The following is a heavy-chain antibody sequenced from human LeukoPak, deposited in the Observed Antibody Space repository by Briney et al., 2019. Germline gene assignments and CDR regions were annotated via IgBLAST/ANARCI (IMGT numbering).Heavy chain of an antibody. D-gene: IGHD2-15*01. CDR3: ARASGGRQRTAPFDY. V-gene: IGHV4-61*01. CDR2: IYYSGST. J-gene: IGHJ4*02. CDR1: GGSVSSGSYY. Sequence: PSETLSLTCTVSGGSVSSGSYYWRWIRQPPGKGLEWIGYIYYSGSTNYNPSLKSRVTISVDTSKNQFSLKLSSVTAADTAVYYCARASGGRQRTAPFDYWGQGTLVTVSS.